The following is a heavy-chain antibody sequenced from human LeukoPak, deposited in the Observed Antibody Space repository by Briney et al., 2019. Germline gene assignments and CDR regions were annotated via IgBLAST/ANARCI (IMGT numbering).Heavy chain of an antibody. V-gene: IGHV3-30*18. CDR2: ISYDGSNK. D-gene: IGHD2-15*01. Sequence: GRSLRLSCAASGFTLSSYGMHWVRQAPGKGLEWVAVISYDGSNKYYADSVKGRFTIYRDNSKNTLYLQMNSLRAEDTAVYYCAKAPLYCSGGSCLSAADYWGQGTLVTVSS. J-gene: IGHJ4*02. CDR3: AKAPLYCSGGSCLSAADY. CDR1: GFTLSSYG.